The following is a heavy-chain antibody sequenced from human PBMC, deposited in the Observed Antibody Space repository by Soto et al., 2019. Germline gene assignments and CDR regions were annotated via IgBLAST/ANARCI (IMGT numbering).Heavy chain of an antibody. Sequence: ASVKVSCKASGYTFTSYDINWVRQATGQGLEWMGWMNPNSGNTGYAQKFQGRVTMTRNTSISTAYMELSSLRSEDTAVYYCARGVRGVRHPYHQDHQSFWGKRTTVPGSS. V-gene: IGHV1-8*01. J-gene: IGHJ6*04. D-gene: IGHD3-10*01. CDR3: ARGVRGVRHPYHQDHQSF. CDR2: MNPNSGNT. CDR1: GYTFTSYD.